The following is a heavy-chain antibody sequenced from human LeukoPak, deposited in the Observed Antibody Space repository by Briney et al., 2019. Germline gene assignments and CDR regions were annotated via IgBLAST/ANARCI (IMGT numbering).Heavy chain of an antibody. D-gene: IGHD1-26*01. J-gene: IGHJ5*02. CDR3: ARPIVGATNWFDP. V-gene: IGHV4-39*01. Sequence: SETLSLTCTVSGGSISSSSYNWGWIRQPPGKGLEWIGSIYYSGSTYYNPSLKSRVTISVDTSKNQFSLKLSSVTAADTAVYYCARPIVGATNWFDPWGQGTLVTVSS. CDR1: GGSISSSSYN. CDR2: IYYSGST.